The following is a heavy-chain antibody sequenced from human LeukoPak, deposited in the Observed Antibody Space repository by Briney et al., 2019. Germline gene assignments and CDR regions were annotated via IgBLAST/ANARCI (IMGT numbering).Heavy chain of an antibody. CDR3: VRGRDGSY. CDR1: GFFFNSYW. V-gene: IGHV3-7*01. CDR2: IKYDDSEK. J-gene: IGHJ4*02. Sequence: GGSLGLSCATSGFFFNSYWMTWVRQAPGKGLEWVANIKYDDSEKYLVESVKGRFTISRDNAQNSLFLQMDSLRVEDTAVYYCVRGRDGSYWGRGTQVTVSS. D-gene: IGHD5-24*01.